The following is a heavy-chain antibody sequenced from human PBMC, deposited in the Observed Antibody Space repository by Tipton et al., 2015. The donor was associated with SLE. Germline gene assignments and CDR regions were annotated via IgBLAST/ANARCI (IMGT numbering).Heavy chain of an antibody. J-gene: IGHJ3*02. CDR3: ARGRELTKGAFDI. D-gene: IGHD1-26*01. V-gene: IGHV4-38-2*02. CDR2: IYHSGST. CDR1: GGSISSGYY. Sequence: LRLSCTVSGGSISSGYYWGWIRQPPGKGLEWIGSIYHSGSTYYNPSLKSRVTISVDTSKNQFSLKLSSVTAADTAVYYCARGRELTKGAFDIWGQGTMVTVSS.